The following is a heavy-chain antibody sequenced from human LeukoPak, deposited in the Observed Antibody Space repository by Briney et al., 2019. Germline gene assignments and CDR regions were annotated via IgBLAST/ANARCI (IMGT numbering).Heavy chain of an antibody. D-gene: IGHD2-2*01. CDR3: ARENVPYCSSTSCNGYYFDY. V-gene: IGHV3-74*01. CDR2: INTDGSST. J-gene: IGHJ4*02. CDR1: GFTFSSYW. Sequence: PGGSLRLSCAASGFTFSSYWMHWVRQAPGKGLVWVSRINTDGSSTSYADSVKGRFTISRDNAKNTLYLQMNSLRAEDTAVYYCARENVPYCSSTSCNGYYFDYWGQGTLVTVSS.